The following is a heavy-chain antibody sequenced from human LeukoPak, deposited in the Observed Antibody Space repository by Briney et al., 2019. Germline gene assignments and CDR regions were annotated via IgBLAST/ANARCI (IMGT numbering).Heavy chain of an antibody. Sequence: ASETLSLTCTVSGGSISSYYWSWIRQPPGKGLEWIGYIYYSGSTYYNPPLKSRATISVDTSKNQFSLKLSSVTAADTAVYYCARGEDTATVTGPFDYWGQGTLVTVSS. CDR3: ARGEDTATVTGPFDY. CDR1: GGSISSYY. CDR2: IYYSGST. D-gene: IGHD5-18*01. J-gene: IGHJ4*02. V-gene: IGHV4-59*08.